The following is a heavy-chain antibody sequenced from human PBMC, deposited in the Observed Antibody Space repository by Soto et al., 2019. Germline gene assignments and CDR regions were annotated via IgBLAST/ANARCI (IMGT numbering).Heavy chain of an antibody. CDR1: GYTFTSYG. CDR3: ARIETKGSSWYSWFDP. D-gene: IGHD6-13*01. J-gene: IGHJ5*02. Sequence: GASVKVSCKASGYTFTSYGISWVRQAPGQGLEWMGWISAYNGNTNYAQKLQGRVTMTTDTSTSTAYMELRSLRSDGTAVYYCARIETKGSSWYSWFDPWGQGTLVTVSS. CDR2: ISAYNGNT. V-gene: IGHV1-18*01.